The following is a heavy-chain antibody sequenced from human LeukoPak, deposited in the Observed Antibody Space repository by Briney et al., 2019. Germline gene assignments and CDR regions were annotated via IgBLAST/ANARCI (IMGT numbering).Heavy chain of an antibody. J-gene: IGHJ6*02. V-gene: IGHV4-31*11. CDR1: GGSFSGYY. Sequence: SETLSLTCAVYGGSFSGYYWSWIRQHPGKGLEWIGYIYYSGSTYYNPSLKSRVTISVDTSKNQFSLKLSSVTAADTAVYYCARLAMGLQVGYYYGMDVWGQGTTVTVSS. CDR3: ARLAMGLQVGYYYGMDV. D-gene: IGHD4/OR15-4a*01. CDR2: IYYSGST.